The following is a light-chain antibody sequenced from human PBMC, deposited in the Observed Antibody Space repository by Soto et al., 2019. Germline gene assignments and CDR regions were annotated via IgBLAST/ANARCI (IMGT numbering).Light chain of an antibody. CDR3: QQANSVPLT. CDR1: QGSSSW. Sequence: DIQMTQSPSSVSASVGDRVTITCRASQGSSSWLAWYQQKPGQAPKLLIYAASSLQSGVPSRFSGSGSGTDFTLTISSLQPEDFATYYCQQANSVPLTFGGGPKVEIK. J-gene: IGKJ4*01. V-gene: IGKV1-12*01. CDR2: AAS.